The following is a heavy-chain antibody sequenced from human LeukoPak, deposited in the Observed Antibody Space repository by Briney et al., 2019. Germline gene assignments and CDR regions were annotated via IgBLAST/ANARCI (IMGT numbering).Heavy chain of an antibody. CDR2: ISAYNGNT. CDR1: GYTFTSYG. CDR3: ARVGDIVVVPAATEPNYFDY. V-gene: IGHV1-18*01. J-gene: IGHJ4*02. Sequence: ASVKVSCKASGYTFTSYGISWVRQAPGQGLGWMGWISAYNGNTNYEQNPQGRVTMTTDTSTSTAYMELRSLRSDDTAVYYCARVGDIVVVPAATEPNYFDYWGQGTLVTVSS. D-gene: IGHD2-2*01.